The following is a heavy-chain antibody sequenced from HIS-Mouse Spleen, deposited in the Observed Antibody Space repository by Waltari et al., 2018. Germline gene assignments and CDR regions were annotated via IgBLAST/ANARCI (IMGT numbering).Heavy chain of an antibody. V-gene: IGHV4-39*01. CDR2: IYYSGST. D-gene: IGHD3-10*01. J-gene: IGHJ2*01. CDR3: ARTRGYWYFDL. CDR1: GGSISSSSYY. Sequence: QLQLQESGPGLVKPSETLSLTCTVSGGSISSSSYYWGWIRQPPGKGLEWIGSIYYSGSTYYNPSLKSRVTISVDTSKNQFSLKLSSVTAADTAVYYCARTRGYWYFDLWGRDTLVTVSS.